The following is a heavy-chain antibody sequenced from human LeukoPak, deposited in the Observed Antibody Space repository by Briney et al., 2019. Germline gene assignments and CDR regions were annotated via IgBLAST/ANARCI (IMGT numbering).Heavy chain of an antibody. CDR3: TTARRLGYSYGFGAFDI. CDR2: IKSKTDGGTT. V-gene: IGHV3-15*01. J-gene: IGHJ3*02. CDR1: GFTFSNAW. Sequence: GGSLRLSCAASGFTFSNAWMSWVRQAPGKGLEWVGRIKSKTDGGTTGYAAPVKGRFTISRDDSKNTLYLQMNSLKTEDTAVYYCTTARRLGYSYGFGAFDIWGQGTMVTVSS. D-gene: IGHD5-18*01.